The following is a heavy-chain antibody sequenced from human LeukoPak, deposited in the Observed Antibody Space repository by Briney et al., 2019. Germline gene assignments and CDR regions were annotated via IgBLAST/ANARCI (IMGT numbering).Heavy chain of an antibody. D-gene: IGHD3-3*01. Sequence: GASVKVSCKASGYTFTGHYMHWVRQAPGQGLEWMGWINPNSGGTNYAQKFQGRVTMTRDTSISTAYMELSRLRSDDTAVYYCARFGAVRTYYDFLSAWGQGTLVTVSS. J-gene: IGHJ5*02. CDR3: ARFGAVRTYYDFLSA. V-gene: IGHV1-2*02. CDR2: INPNSGGT. CDR1: GYTFTGHY.